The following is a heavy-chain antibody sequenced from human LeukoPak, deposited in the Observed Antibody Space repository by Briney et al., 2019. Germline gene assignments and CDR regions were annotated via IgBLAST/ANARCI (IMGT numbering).Heavy chain of an antibody. CDR1: GFTFSDYN. CDR3: ARSIGLTGGGVDV. J-gene: IGHJ6*02. Sequence: GGSLRLSCTASGFTFSDYNMNWVRQAPGKGLEWVSYITNGGSTIHHADSVKGRFTISTDNSKKTLYLQMNSLRTEDTAVYYCARSIGLTGGGVDVWGQGTTVTVSS. CDR2: ITNGGSTI. D-gene: IGHD3-9*01. V-gene: IGHV3-11*01.